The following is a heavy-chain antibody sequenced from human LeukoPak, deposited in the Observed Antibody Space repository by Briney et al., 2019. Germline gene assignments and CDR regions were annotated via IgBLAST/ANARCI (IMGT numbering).Heavy chain of an antibody. D-gene: IGHD4-17*01. Sequence: GGSLRLSCAASGFSFSNFAMTWVRQAPGKGLEWVSSITGGHFPTYYTDSVKCRFTISRDNSKNTLYLQMNSLRADDTAVYYCTRDPNGDYVGAFESWGQGTLVTVSS. V-gene: IGHV3-23*01. CDR1: GFSFSNFA. CDR3: TRDPNGDYVGAFES. CDR2: ITGGHFPT. J-gene: IGHJ5*01.